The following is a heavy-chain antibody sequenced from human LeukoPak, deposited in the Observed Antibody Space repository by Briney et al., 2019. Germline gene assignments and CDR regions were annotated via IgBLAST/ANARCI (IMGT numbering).Heavy chain of an antibody. D-gene: IGHD2-2*02. CDR3: ARGDYCSSTSCYNGYFQH. Sequence: SQTLSLTCTVSGGPISSGDYYWSWIRQPPGKGLEWIGYIYYSGSTYYNPSLKSRVTISVDTSKNQFSLKLSSVTAADTAVYYCARGDYCSSTSCYNGYFQHWGQGTLVTVSS. CDR1: GGPISSGDYY. V-gene: IGHV4-30-4*08. J-gene: IGHJ1*01. CDR2: IYYSGST.